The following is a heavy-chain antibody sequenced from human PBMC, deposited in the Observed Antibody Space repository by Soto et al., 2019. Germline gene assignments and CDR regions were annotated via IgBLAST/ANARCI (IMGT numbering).Heavy chain of an antibody. V-gene: IGHV4-59*01. Sequence: SETLSLTCSVLGGSINSFYWSWIRQPPGKGLEWVGYIHYTGSTNYNPSLKSRLTISVDTSKNQFSLKLSSVTAADTAVYYCGRGGWSLDSWAPGILVTVSS. D-gene: IGHD6-19*01. CDR2: IHYTGST. CDR3: GRGGWSLDS. J-gene: IGHJ4*02. CDR1: GGSINSFY.